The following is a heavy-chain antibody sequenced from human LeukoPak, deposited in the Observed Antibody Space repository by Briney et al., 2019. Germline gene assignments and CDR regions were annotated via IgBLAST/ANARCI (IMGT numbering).Heavy chain of an antibody. Sequence: SETLTLTCIVSNDSFRSYHWNWVRQSPGKGLEGIADINDSGTTNYNPSLKSRVTISVDTSKNEFSLQLNSVTAADTAVFYCARLDWSGFFLVYWVQGILVTICS. J-gene: IGHJ4*02. D-gene: IGHD3-3*01. CDR2: INDSGTT. V-gene: IGHV4-59*08. CDR1: NDSFRSYH. CDR3: ARLDWSGFFLVY.